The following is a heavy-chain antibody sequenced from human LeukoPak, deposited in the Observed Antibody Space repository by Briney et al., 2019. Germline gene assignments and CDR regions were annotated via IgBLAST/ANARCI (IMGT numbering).Heavy chain of an antibody. V-gene: IGHV4-38-2*02. CDR1: GYSISSGYY. CDR3: ARDSSSSPFAN. CDR2: ITHSGSS. J-gene: IGHJ4*02. D-gene: IGHD6-6*01. Sequence: SETLSLTCAVYGYSISSGYYWGWIRQPPGKGLEWVGCITHSGSSYYNPSLKSRVTISVDTSKNQFSLKRTSVTAADTAVYYCARDSSSSPFANWGQGTLVTVSS.